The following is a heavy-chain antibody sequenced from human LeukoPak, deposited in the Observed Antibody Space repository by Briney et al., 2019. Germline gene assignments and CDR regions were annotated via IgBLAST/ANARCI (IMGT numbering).Heavy chain of an antibody. V-gene: IGHV1-2*06. Sequence: GASVKVSCKASGYTFTGYYMHWVRQAPGQGLEWMGRINPNSGGTNYAQKFQGRVTMTRDTSISTAYMELSRLRSDDTAVYYCARGYCSGGTCPYYFDYWGQGTLVTVSS. CDR1: GYTFTGYY. D-gene: IGHD2-15*01. CDR2: INPNSGGT. J-gene: IGHJ4*02. CDR3: ARGYCSGGTCPYYFDY.